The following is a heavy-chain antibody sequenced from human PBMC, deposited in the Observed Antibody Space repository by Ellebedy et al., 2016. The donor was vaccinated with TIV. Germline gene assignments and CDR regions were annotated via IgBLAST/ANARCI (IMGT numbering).Heavy chain of an antibody. D-gene: IGHD4-17*01. CDR2: ISGSGGIT. J-gene: IGHJ2*01. CDR3: ANSPANGDYVISWFFDL. Sequence: GGSLRLSXVASGFTFSSYAMTWVRQAPGKGLQWVSSISGSGGITNYADSVKGRFTISRDNSKNTLYLQMNSLRAEDTAIYYCANSPANGDYVISWFFDLWGRGTLVTVSS. CDR1: GFTFSSYA. V-gene: IGHV3-23*01.